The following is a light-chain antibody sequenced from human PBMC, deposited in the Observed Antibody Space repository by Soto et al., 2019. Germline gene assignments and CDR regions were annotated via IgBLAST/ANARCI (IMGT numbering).Light chain of an antibody. J-gene: IGKJ1*01. CDR2: GAS. V-gene: IGKV3-20*01. Sequence: IVVKQPPCTLSLSPEERATLSCGASQSVSNNYLACYQQKPGQAPRLLIYGASNRATGIPDRFSGSGSGTDFTLTISRLEPEDFAVYYCQQYGSSGTFGQGTKVDIK. CDR3: QQYGSSGT. CDR1: QSVSNNY.